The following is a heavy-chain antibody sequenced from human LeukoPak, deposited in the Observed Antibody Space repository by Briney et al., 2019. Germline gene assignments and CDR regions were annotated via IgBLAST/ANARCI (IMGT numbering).Heavy chain of an antibody. D-gene: IGHD2-2*01. Sequence: GGSLRLSCAASGFTFSKSWMNWVRQAPGKGLEWVGRIKRNADGGTTDYAAPVQGRFSIARDDSKNTLCLRMKNLKTEDAAVYYCATEDYCSTTSCNGPNYYHGLVLWGQGTTVTVSS. V-gene: IGHV3-15*01. J-gene: IGHJ6*02. CDR1: GFTFSKSW. CDR2: IKRNADGGTT. CDR3: ATEDYCSTTSCNGPNYYHGLVL.